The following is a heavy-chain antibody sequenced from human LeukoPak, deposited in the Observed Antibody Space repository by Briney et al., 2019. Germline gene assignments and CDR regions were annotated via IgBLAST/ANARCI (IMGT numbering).Heavy chain of an antibody. CDR3: AKYTHDYYYYYGMDV. D-gene: IGHD2-15*01. CDR1: GFTFSSYA. J-gene: IGHJ6*02. V-gene: IGHV3-23*01. Sequence: PGGSLRLSCAASGFTFSSYAMSWVRQAPGKGLEWVSAISGSGGSTYYADSVKGRFTISRDNSKNTLYLQMNSLRAEDTAVYYCAKYTHDYYYYYGMDVWGQGTTVTVSS. CDR2: ISGSGGST.